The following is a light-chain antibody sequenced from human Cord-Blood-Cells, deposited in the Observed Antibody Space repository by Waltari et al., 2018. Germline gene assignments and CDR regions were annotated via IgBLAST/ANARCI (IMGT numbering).Light chain of an antibody. CDR2: GAS. CDR1: QSVSSSY. Sequence: EIVLTQSPDTLSLSPGERATLSCRASQSVSSSYLAWYQQQPGQAPRLLIYGASRRATGIPERFSGSGSGTDFTLTISRLEPEDFAVYYCQQYGSSIFTFGPGTKVDIK. V-gene: IGKV3-20*01. J-gene: IGKJ3*01. CDR3: QQYGSSIFT.